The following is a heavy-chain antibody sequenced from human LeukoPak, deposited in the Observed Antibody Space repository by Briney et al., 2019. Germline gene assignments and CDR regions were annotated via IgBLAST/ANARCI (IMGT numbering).Heavy chain of an antibody. CDR2: IGYRGGSI. V-gene: IGHV3-23*01. Sequence: GGSLRLSCAASGFTFSNYAMSWVRQAPGKGLEWVSIIGYRGGSIYYAYSVQGRFTISRDNSKNTLCLQMNGLRPEDTAVYYCARDRSFVLRYFDWLPSPLDYWGQGTLVTVSS. J-gene: IGHJ4*02. CDR3: ARDRSFVLRYFDWLPSPLDY. CDR1: GFTFSNYA. D-gene: IGHD3-9*01.